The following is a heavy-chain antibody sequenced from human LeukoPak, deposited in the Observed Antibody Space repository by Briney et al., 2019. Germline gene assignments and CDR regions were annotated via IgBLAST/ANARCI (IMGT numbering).Heavy chain of an antibody. V-gene: IGHV4-34*01. Sequence: SETLSLTCAVYGGSFSGYYWSWIRQPPGKGLEWIGEINHSGSTNYNPSLKSRVTISVDTSKNQFSLKLSSVTAADTAVYYCARQPTVTTAPDYWGRGTLVTVSS. CDR2: INHSGST. D-gene: IGHD4-17*01. CDR1: GGSFSGYY. CDR3: ARQPTVTTAPDY. J-gene: IGHJ4*02.